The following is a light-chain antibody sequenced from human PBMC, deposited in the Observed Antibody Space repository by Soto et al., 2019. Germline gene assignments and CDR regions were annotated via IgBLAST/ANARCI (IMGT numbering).Light chain of an antibody. V-gene: IGKV1-5*01. Sequence: DIQMTQSPSSRAAFVGDRVTSTCRSSQSINDWLAWYQQKPGKAPQPLIYGASTLASGVPSRFRGSGSGKEFTLTISSLQPDDIATYYCQQYTSLHVAFGQGTKVDIK. CDR1: QSINDW. J-gene: IGKJ1*01. CDR2: GAS. CDR3: QQYTSLHVA.